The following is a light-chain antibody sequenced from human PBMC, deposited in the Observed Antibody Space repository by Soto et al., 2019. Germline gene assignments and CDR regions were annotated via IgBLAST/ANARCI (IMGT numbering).Light chain of an antibody. Sequence: DIQMTQSPSTLSASVGDRVTFTCRASQSISSWLAWYQQKRGKAPKLLIYKASSLESGVPSRFSGSGSGTEFTLPISSLQPDEIATYYCQQYNSYSTLGQGTKVEIK. CDR2: KAS. CDR1: QSISSW. V-gene: IGKV1-5*03. J-gene: IGKJ1*01. CDR3: QQYNSYST.